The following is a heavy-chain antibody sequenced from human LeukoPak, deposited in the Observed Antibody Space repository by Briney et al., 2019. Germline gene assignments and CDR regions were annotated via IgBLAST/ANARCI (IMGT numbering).Heavy chain of an antibody. J-gene: IGHJ6*03. CDR3: ARDFPAPYYYYYYMDV. V-gene: IGHV4-4*07. CDR2: IYTSGST. Sequence: SETLSLTCTVSGGSISSYYWSWIRQPAGKGLEWIGRIYTSGSTNYNPSLKSRVTMSVDTSKNQFSLKLSSVTAADTAVYYCARDFPAPYYYYYYMDVWGKGTTVTVSS. CDR1: GGSISSYY.